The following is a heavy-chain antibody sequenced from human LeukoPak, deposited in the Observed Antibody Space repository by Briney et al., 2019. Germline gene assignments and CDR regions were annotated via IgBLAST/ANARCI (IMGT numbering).Heavy chain of an antibody. Sequence: ASVKVSCKASGYTFTDHYLHWLRQAPGQGLEYLGWINPNGGGTNFPQKFQGRVTLTIDTSVNTGYMEITKLTSDDTAVYYCARIITSTWYNEFDCWGQGALVAVSS. V-gene: IGHV1-2*02. CDR3: ARIITSTWYNEFDC. CDR2: INPNGGGT. J-gene: IGHJ4*02. CDR1: GYTFTDHY. D-gene: IGHD1-14*01.